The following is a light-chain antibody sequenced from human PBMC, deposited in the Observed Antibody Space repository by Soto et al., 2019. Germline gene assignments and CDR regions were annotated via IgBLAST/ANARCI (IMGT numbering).Light chain of an antibody. Sequence: EIVMTQSPATLSVSPGERATLSCRASQSVSSNLAWYQQKPAQAPRLLIYAASTRATGIPARFSGSGSGTEFTLTISSLQSEDFAVYYCQQYNNWPTWTFGQGTKVEIK. CDR1: QSVSSN. V-gene: IGKV3-15*01. CDR2: AAS. J-gene: IGKJ1*01. CDR3: QQYNNWPTWT.